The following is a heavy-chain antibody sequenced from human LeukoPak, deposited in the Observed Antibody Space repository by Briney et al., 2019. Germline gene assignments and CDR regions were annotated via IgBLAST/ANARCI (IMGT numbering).Heavy chain of an antibody. V-gene: IGHV3-9*01. D-gene: IGHD3-10*01. J-gene: IGHJ3*02. Sequence: GRSLRLSCAASGFTFDDYAMHWVRPAPGKGLEWVSGISWKSGNIGYADSVKGRFTISRDNAKNSLYLQMNSLRAEDTALYYCAKGLLFDAFDIWGQGTMVTVSS. CDR1: GFTFDDYA. CDR3: AKGLLFDAFDI. CDR2: ISWKSGNI.